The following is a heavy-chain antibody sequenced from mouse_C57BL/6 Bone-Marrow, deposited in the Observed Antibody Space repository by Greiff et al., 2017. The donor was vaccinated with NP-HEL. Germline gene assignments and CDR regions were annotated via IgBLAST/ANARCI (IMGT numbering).Heavy chain of an antibody. J-gene: IGHJ2*01. CDR1: GYTFTSYW. CDR3: ARGYYGSRDFDY. Sequence: QVHVKQSGAELVKPGASVKMSCKASGYTFTSYWITWVKQRPGQGLEWIGDIYPGSGSTNYNEKFKSKATLTVDTSSSTAYMQLSSLTSEDSAVYYCARGYYGSRDFDYWGQGTTLTVSS. CDR2: IYPGSGST. D-gene: IGHD1-1*01. V-gene: IGHV1-55*01.